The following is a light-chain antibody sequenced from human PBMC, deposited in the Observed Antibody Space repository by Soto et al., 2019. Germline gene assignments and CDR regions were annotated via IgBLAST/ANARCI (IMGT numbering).Light chain of an antibody. V-gene: IGKV1-5*01. CDR2: GAS. J-gene: IGKJ1*01. Sequence: DIQLTQSPPTLSASVGDRVTITCRASKRIRYLAWYQQMPGKAPKLLIYGASSLQSGVPSRFSGSGSGTEFTLTISSLQPDDFATYFCQHHNSYSQTFGQGTKVEIK. CDR3: QHHNSYSQT. CDR1: KRIRY.